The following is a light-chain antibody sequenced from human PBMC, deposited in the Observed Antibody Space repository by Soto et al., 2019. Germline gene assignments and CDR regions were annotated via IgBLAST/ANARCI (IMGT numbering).Light chain of an antibody. CDR1: QNINNN. CDR2: YVS. J-gene: IGKJ5*01. V-gene: IGKV3-11*01. Sequence: EIVMTQSPATLSVSPWERATLSCRASQNINNNLAWYVQKPGQAPRLLIYYVSSRATGIPDRFSGSGSGTDFTLTISSLEPEDFAVYYCQQRNVWPPITFGQGTRLEIK. CDR3: QQRNVWPPIT.